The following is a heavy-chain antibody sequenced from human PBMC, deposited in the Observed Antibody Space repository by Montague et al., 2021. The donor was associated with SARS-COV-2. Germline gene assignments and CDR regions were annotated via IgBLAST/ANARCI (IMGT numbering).Heavy chain of an antibody. CDR1: GGSFSGYY. CDR3: ARLRDGVVPSPILGIGPYFTYYYMDV. V-gene: IGHV4-34*01. D-gene: IGHD2-15*01. J-gene: IGHJ6*03. Sequence: SETLSLTCAVHGGSFSGYYWNWIRQPSGKGLEWIGEINHGGNTNYNPSLKNRLAISVDTSNNQFSLQLTSVAATDTAVYYCARLRDGVVPSPILGIGPYFTYYYMDVWGKGTTVTVSS. CDR2: INHGGNT.